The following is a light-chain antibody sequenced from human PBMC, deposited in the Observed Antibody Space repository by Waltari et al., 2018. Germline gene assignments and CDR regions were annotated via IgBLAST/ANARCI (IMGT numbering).Light chain of an antibody. CDR2: AAS. J-gene: IGKJ2*01. V-gene: IGKV1-39*01. CDR3: QQYDNWYT. Sequence: DIQMTQSPSSLSASVGDRAPITCRASQSISSYLNWYQQKPGKAPKLLIYAASSLQSGVPSRFSGSGSGTDFTLTISSLQPEDFAVYYCQQYDNWYTFGQGTKLEIK. CDR1: QSISSY.